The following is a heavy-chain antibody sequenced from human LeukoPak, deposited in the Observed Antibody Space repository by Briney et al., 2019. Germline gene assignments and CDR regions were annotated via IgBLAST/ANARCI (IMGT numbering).Heavy chain of an antibody. CDR3: ATGAPSTMVRGVIRRAFDI. J-gene: IGHJ3*02. Sequence: ASVKVSRKVSGYTLTELSMHWVRQAPGKGLEWMGGFDPEDGETIYAQKFQGRVTMTEDTSTDTAYMELSSLRSEDTAVYYCATGAPSTMVRGVIRRAFDIWGQGTMVTVSS. D-gene: IGHD3-10*01. CDR2: FDPEDGET. CDR1: GYTLTELS. V-gene: IGHV1-24*01.